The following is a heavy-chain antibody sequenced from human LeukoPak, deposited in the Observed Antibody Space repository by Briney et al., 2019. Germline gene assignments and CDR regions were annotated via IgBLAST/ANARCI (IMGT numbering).Heavy chain of an antibody. V-gene: IGHV4-30-4*01. J-gene: IGHJ5*01. Sequence: SETLSLTCTVSGGSISSGDYYWSWIRQPPGKGLEWIGYIYYSGSTYYNPSLKSRLTISVDTSKNQFSLKLSSVTAADTAVYYCARDRRGGDSMIRGLDSWGQGTLVTVSS. D-gene: IGHD3-10*01. CDR3: ARDRRGGDSMIRGLDS. CDR1: GGSISSGDYY. CDR2: IYYSGST.